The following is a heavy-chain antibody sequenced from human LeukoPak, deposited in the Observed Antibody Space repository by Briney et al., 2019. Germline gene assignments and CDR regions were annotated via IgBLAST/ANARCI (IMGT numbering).Heavy chain of an antibody. CDR2: ICHSGST. Sequence: SETLSHTCTVSGYSISSGYYWGWIRQPPGKGLEWIGGICHSGSTYYNPSLKSRVTISVDTSKNQFSLKLSSVTAVDTAVYYCARDFGSTRIVGWFDPWGQGTLVTVSS. J-gene: IGHJ5*02. V-gene: IGHV4-38-2*02. CDR3: ARDFGSTRIVGWFDP. CDR1: GYSISSGYY. D-gene: IGHD2-2*01.